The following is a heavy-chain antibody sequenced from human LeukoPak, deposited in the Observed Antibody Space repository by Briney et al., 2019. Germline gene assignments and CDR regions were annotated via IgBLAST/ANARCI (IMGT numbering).Heavy chain of an antibody. Sequence: SETLSLTCAVYGGSFSGYYWSWIRQPPGKGLEWIGEINHSGSTNYNPSLKSRVTISVDTSKNQFSLKLSSVTAADTAVYYCARGYNWNPSNAFDIWGQGTMVTVSS. CDR2: INHSGST. D-gene: IGHD1-20*01. J-gene: IGHJ3*02. V-gene: IGHV4-34*01. CDR3: ARGYNWNPSNAFDI. CDR1: GGSFSGYY.